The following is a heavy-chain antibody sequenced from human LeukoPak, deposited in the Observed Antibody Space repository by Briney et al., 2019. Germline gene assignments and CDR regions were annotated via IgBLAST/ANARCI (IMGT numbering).Heavy chain of an antibody. CDR2: IKEDGTET. Sequence: GGSLRLSCAASGFMFSCNWMSWVRLAPGKGLEWVANIKEDGTETYYVDSVKGRFTISRDNAKNSLYLQMSSLRVEDTAVYYCAKEGRSLQTYWGQGTLVTVSS. D-gene: IGHD5-24*01. CDR1: GFMFSCNW. CDR3: AKEGRSLQTY. V-gene: IGHV3-7*03. J-gene: IGHJ4*02.